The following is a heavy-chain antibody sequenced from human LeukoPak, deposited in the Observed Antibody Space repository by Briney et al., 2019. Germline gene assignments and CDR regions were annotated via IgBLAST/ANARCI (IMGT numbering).Heavy chain of an antibody. J-gene: IGHJ4*02. D-gene: IGHD2-15*01. CDR3: AKATSHCSGGSCYSSSDY. V-gene: IGHV3-23*01. CDR1: GFTFSSYA. Sequence: GESLRLSCAASGFTFSSYAMSWVRQAPGKGLEWVSGISGSGGSTYYADSVKGRFTISRDSSKNTLYLQMNSLRAEDTAVYYCAKATSHCSGGSCYSSSDYWGQGTLVTVSS. CDR2: ISGSGGST.